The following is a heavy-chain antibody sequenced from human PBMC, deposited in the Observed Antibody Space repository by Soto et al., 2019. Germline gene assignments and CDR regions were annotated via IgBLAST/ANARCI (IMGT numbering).Heavy chain of an antibody. V-gene: IGHV3-48*01. Sequence: GGSLRLSCAASGFSFSSYSMNWVRQAPGKGLEWVSYISTSSRTIYYADSVKGRFTISRDNAKNSLYLQMNSLRAEDSAVYYCARGRNYYGSGEHYTDVWGKGTTVTVS. CDR3: ARGRNYYGSGEHYTDV. CDR1: GFSFSSYS. CDR2: ISTSSRTI. J-gene: IGHJ6*03. D-gene: IGHD3-10*01.